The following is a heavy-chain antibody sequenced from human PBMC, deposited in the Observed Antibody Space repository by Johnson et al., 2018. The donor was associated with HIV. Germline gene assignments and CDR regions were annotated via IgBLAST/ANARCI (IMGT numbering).Heavy chain of an antibody. CDR3: ASADVFDI. Sequence: EQLVESGGGVVQPGRSLRLSCAASGFTFSSYGMSWVRQAPGKGLEWVSGITWNGGGTGYADSVKGRFTISRDNAKNSLYLQMNSLRVEDTAVYYCASADVFDIWGQGTMVTVSS. CDR1: GFTFSSYG. V-gene: IGHV3-20*04. CDR2: ITWNGGGT. J-gene: IGHJ3*02.